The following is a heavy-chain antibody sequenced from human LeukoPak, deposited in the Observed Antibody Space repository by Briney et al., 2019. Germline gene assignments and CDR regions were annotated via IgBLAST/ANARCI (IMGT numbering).Heavy chain of an antibody. V-gene: IGHV1-18*01. CDR2: ISVHNYNT. CDR1: GYTFSSYD. J-gene: IGHJ4*02. CDR3: ARGRDARRKVGVPGTPLTNFDY. D-gene: IGHD6-19*01. Sequence: EASVTVSCKTSGYTFSSYDITWVRQAPGQGLEWMGWISVHNYNTDYAQKLQGRLTMTTDTSTSTAYMELRSLRSDDTAVYYCARGRDARRKVGVPGTPLTNFDYWGQGTLVTVSS.